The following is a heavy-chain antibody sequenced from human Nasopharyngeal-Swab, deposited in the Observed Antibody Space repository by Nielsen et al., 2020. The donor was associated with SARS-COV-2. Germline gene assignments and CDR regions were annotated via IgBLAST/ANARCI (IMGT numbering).Heavy chain of an antibody. Sequence: SETLSLTCVVSGASISSRNNYWGWIRQPPGKGLEWIGSIYYSGSTYYNPSLKSRVTISVDTSKNQFSLKLSSVTAADTAVYYCARERGRGGIWNYYYYYMDVWGKGTTVTVSS. V-gene: IGHV4-39*07. CDR1: GASISSRNNY. D-gene: IGHD3-10*01. CDR2: IYYSGST. J-gene: IGHJ6*03. CDR3: ARERGRGGIWNYYYYYMDV.